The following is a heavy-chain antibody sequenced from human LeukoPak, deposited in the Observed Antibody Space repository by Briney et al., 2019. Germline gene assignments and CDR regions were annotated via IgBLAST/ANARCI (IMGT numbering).Heavy chain of an antibody. CDR3: ARTSTYYDFWSGYRDFDY. V-gene: IGHV4-30-4*08. J-gene: IGHJ4*02. Sequence: SETLSPTCTVSGGSISSGDYYWSWIRQPPGKGLEWIGYIYYSGSAYYNPSLKSRVTISVDTSKNQFSLKLSSVTAADTAVYYCARTSTYYDFWSGYRDFDYWGQGTLVTVSS. CDR1: GGSISSGDYY. CDR2: IYYSGSA. D-gene: IGHD3-3*01.